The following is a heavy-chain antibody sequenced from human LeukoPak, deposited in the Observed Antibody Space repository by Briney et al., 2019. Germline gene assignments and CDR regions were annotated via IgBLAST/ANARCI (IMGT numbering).Heavy chain of an antibody. J-gene: IGHJ4*02. D-gene: IGHD2-21*01. CDR3: ASFAYWGDRVEYYFDY. Sequence: SETLSLTCAVYGGSFSSYYWGWIRQPPGKGLEWIGSIYHSGSTNYNPSLKSRVTISVDKSKNQFSLKLSSVTAADTAVYYCASFAYWGDRVEYYFDYWGQGTLVTVSS. V-gene: IGHV4-34*01. CDR1: GGSFSSYY. CDR2: IYHSGST.